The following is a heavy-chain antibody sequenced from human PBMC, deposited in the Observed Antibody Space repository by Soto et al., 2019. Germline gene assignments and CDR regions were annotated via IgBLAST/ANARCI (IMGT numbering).Heavy chain of an antibody. Sequence: QVQLQESGPGLVEPSETLSLTCAVSGGSISETYWWSWVRQPPGKGLQWIGDTSDRGTAHYNPSLRSRVPISMDTSRKQISLTLISVTAADSASYYCARHVGVPGTRGFDYWGQGTLVTVSS. CDR1: GGSISETYW. CDR3: ARHVGVPGTRGFDY. V-gene: IGHV4-4*02. D-gene: IGHD1-1*01. CDR2: TSDRGTA. J-gene: IGHJ4*02.